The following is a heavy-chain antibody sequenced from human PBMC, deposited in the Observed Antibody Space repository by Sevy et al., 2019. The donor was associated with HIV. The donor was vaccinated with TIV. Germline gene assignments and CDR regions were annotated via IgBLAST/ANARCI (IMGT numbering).Heavy chain of an antibody. J-gene: IGHJ3*02. V-gene: IGHV4-39*01. CDR3: ARRAVHGEGRSFDI. D-gene: IGHD1-1*01. CDR2: IFYTGIV. Sequence: SETLSLTCAVSGDSLTVGSYYWGWIRQPPGEGLEWIGNIFYTGIVAYNPSLQSRVTISVETSKNQFSLELKSVTAADTAAYFCARRAVHGEGRSFDIWGPGTTVTVSS. CDR1: GDSLTVGSYY.